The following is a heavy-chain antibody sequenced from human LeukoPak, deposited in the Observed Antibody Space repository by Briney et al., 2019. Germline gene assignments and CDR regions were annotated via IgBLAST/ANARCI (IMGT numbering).Heavy chain of an antibody. CDR1: GFTFSSSW. V-gene: IGHV3-7*03. J-gene: IGHJ4*02. CDR2: IKQDGGEK. CDR3: ARDLYNSASR. Sequence: TGGSLRLSCAASGFTFSSSWMTWVRQAPGKGLEWVANIKQDGGEKYYVDSVKGRFTISRDNAKNSLYLQMNSLRADDTAVYYCARDLYNSASRWGQGTLVTVSS. D-gene: IGHD6-25*01.